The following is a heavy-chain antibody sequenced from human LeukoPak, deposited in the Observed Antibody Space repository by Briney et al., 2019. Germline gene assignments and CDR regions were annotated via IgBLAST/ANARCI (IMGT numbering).Heavy chain of an antibody. CDR2: ISGSGGST. D-gene: IGHD6-13*01. Sequence: GGSLRLSCAPSGSTFTSYAMSWVRQAPGKGLEWVSSISGSGGSTNYADSVKGRFTITRDNSKNTLYLQMNSLRAEDTAVYYCARGLYSSSWMPQGVFDPWGQGTLVTVSS. V-gene: IGHV3-23*01. CDR1: GSTFTSYA. J-gene: IGHJ5*02. CDR3: ARGLYSSSWMPQGVFDP.